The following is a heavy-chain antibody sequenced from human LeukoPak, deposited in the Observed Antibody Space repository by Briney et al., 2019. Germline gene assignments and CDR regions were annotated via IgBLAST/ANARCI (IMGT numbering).Heavy chain of an antibody. D-gene: IGHD2-21*02. J-gene: IGHJ5*02. CDR1: GFTVSSNY. V-gene: IGHV3-66*01. Sequence: PGRSLRLSCAASGFTVSSNYMSWVRQAPGKGLEWVSSIYRDGSTYYADSVKGRFTISRDNSKNTLNLQMNNLRVEDTAVYYCARVMTAITNWFDPWGQGTLVTVSS. CDR3: ARVMTAITNWFDP. CDR2: IYRDGST.